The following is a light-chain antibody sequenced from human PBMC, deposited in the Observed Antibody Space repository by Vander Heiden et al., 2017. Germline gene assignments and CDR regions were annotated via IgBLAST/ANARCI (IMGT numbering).Light chain of an antibody. CDR1: QSISSF. J-gene: IGKJ1*01. V-gene: IGKV1-39*01. CDR3: QQSYSTPRT. CDR2: GAS. Sequence: DIQMPQSPSSLSASVGDRVIITCRASQSISSFLSWYQQKQGKAPRLLIYGASSLQSGVPSRFSGSGSGTVFTLTISSLQPEDCATYYCQQSYSTPRTFGQGTKVEIK.